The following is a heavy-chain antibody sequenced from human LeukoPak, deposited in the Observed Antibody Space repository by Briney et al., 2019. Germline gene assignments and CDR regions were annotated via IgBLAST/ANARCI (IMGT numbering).Heavy chain of an antibody. D-gene: IGHD6-6*01. J-gene: IGHJ5*02. Sequence: TSETLSLTSTVSGGFISNYYWSWVRQPAGKGRGWNGRIYTSGSTNYNPSSKSRVTMSVATSKNQFSLKLSSVTAATRPVNNCAEIRGGSCCHVPYNSSSFTWGPGDLVTASS. CDR2: IYTSGST. CDR3: AEIRGGSCCHVPYNSSSFT. V-gene: IGHV4-4*07. CDR1: GGFISNYY.